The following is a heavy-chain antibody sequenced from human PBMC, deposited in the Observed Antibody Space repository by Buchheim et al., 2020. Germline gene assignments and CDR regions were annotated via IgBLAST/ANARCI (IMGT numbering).Heavy chain of an antibody. CDR2: IYSDGSGGST. J-gene: IGHJ6*04. D-gene: IGHD4-17*01. CDR3: SKDRPATVTTQFYDFPGVDV. CDR1: GFTVSSKY. Sequence: EVQLVESGGGLVQPGGSLRLSCAASGFTVSSKYMGWVRQAPGKGLEWVSVIYSDGSGGSTYYADSVRGRFTISRDQSKNTLSLQMNSLRAEDTAVYFCSKDRPATVTTQFYDFPGVDVWGKGTT. V-gene: IGHV3-66*01.